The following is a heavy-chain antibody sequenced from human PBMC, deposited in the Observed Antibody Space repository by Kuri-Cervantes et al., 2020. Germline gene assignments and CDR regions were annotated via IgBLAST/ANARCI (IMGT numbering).Heavy chain of an antibody. D-gene: IGHD6-13*01. J-gene: IGHJ6*02. V-gene: IGHV1-2*02. CDR3: ARVAAAAGIGGMDA. CDR2: INPNSGGT. Sequence: ASVKVSCKASGYTFTGYYMHWVRQAPGQGLEWMGWINPNSGGTNYAQKFQGRVTMTRDTSISTAYMELSRLRSDDTAVYYCARVAAAAGIGGMDAWGQGTTVTVSS. CDR1: GYTFTGYY.